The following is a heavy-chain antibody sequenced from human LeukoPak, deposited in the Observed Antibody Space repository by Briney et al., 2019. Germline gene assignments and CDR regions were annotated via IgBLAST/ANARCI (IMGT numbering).Heavy chain of an antibody. J-gene: IGHJ4*02. Sequence: GGSLRLSCTASGFTFTSYWMHWVRQAPGKGLVWVSRINDDGTSTIYADSVKGRFTVSRDNAKNTVYLQMHSLRAEDTAVYYCARRMPAGTVDYWGQGTLVTVSS. CDR1: GFTFTSYW. D-gene: IGHD6-19*01. CDR3: ARRMPAGTVDY. CDR2: INDDGTST. V-gene: IGHV3-74*01.